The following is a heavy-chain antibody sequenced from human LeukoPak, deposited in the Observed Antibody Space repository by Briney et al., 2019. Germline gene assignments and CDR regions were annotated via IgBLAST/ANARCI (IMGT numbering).Heavy chain of an antibody. Sequence: PGGSLRLSCAASGFTFAAYAMSWVRQAPGKGLDWVATITDSGVLTFHADSEKGRFSISRDNSRNTVYLQMNSLRVEDTAVYYCAKDYCGGGRCDEIPIDYWGQETLVTVSS. CDR2: ITDSGVLT. CDR1: GFTFAAYA. V-gene: IGHV3-23*01. CDR3: AKDYCGGGRCDEIPIDY. D-gene: IGHD2-21*01. J-gene: IGHJ4*02.